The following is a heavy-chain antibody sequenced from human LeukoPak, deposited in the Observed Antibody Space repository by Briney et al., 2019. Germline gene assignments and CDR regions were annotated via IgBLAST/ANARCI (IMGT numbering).Heavy chain of an antibody. D-gene: IGHD2-2*01. V-gene: IGHV3-23*01. CDR3: ATVYSSSPLRPMDV. CDR2: ISGSGGTT. Sequence: GGSLRLSCAASGFTFSSYAMSWVRQAPGKGLEWVSAISGSGGTTYYADSVKGRFTISRDNSKNTLYLQMNSLRAEDTAVYYCATVYSSSPLRPMDVWGQGTTVTVSS. CDR1: GFTFSSYA. J-gene: IGHJ6*02.